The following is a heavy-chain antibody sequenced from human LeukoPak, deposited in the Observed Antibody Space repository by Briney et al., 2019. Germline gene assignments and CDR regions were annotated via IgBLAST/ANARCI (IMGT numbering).Heavy chain of an antibody. CDR3: ARGQSLNDY. CDR2: INPNSGGA. CDR1: GDTFTEYY. Sequence: ASVKVSCKASGDTFTEYYMHWVRQAPGQGLEWMGWINPNSGGANYAENFQVRFTMTRDTSISTAYMELSSLTYDATPLYYCARGQSLNDYWGQGTLVTVSS. V-gene: IGHV1-2*02. J-gene: IGHJ4*02.